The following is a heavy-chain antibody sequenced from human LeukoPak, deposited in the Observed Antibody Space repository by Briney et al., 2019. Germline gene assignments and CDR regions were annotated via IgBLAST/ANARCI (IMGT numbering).Heavy chain of an antibody. CDR2: IYSGGST. D-gene: IGHD3-3*01. CDR3: ARDLRFLEWLSYDY. Sequence: GGSLRLSCAASGFTVSSNYMSWVRQAPGKGLEWVSVIYSGGSTYYADSVKGRFTISRDNSKNTLYLQMNSLRAEDTAVYYCARDLRFLEWLSYDYWGQGTLVTVSS. V-gene: IGHV3-66*01. CDR1: GFTVSSNY. J-gene: IGHJ4*02.